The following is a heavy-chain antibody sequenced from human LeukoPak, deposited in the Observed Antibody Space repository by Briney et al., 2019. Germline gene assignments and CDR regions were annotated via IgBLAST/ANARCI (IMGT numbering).Heavy chain of an antibody. CDR1: GDSVSSNTAA. J-gene: IGHJ4*02. Sequence: SQTLSLTCAISGDSVSSNTAAWNWIRQSPSRGLEWLGRTYYRSKWYNDFAVSVKSRITINPDTSKNQFSLQLNSVTPEDTAVYYCPRGTIFGRSSDFDYWGQGTLVTVSS. CDR2: TYYRSKWYN. D-gene: IGHD3-3*01. V-gene: IGHV6-1*01. CDR3: PRGTIFGRSSDFDY.